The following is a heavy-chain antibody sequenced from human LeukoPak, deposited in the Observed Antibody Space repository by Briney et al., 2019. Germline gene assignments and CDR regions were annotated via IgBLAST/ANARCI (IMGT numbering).Heavy chain of an antibody. CDR1: GYSFTNYW. CDR2: IYPGDSDT. D-gene: IGHD1-1*01. J-gene: IGHJ4*02. CDR3: ASQQRTGPFDY. Sequence: GESLKISCKGSGYSFTNYWIGWVRQMPGKGLEWIGIIYPGDSDTRYSPSFQGQVTISADKSINTAYLQWSSLKASDTAIYYCASQQRTGPFDYWGQGTLVTVSS. V-gene: IGHV5-51*01.